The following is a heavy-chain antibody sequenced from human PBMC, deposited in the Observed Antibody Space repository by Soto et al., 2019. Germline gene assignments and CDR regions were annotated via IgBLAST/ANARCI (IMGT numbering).Heavy chain of an antibody. Sequence: QMHLVQSGAEVKKPGSSVKVSCKASGGSFTYTLSWVRQAPGQGLEWMGGIIPIFGTTNYAQKFQGRVTITADESTKTAYMELSTLRSEDTAVYYCARLHSHDTYGMDVWGQGTTVTVSS. CDR2: IIPIFGTT. J-gene: IGHJ6*02. CDR1: GGSFTYT. CDR3: ARLHSHDTYGMDV. D-gene: IGHD5-18*01. V-gene: IGHV1-69*01.